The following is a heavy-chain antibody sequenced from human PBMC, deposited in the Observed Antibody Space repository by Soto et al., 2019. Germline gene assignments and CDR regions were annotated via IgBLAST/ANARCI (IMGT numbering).Heavy chain of an antibody. Sequence: SETLSLTCSVSGGSISTVGHYWTWIRQPPGKGLEWIGSIYHTGSTYYSKSLRSRLTMSVDTSKSQFSLRLSSVTAADTAVYYCAKVPAAITYYYYGMDVWGQGTTVTVSS. V-gene: IGHV4-31*03. D-gene: IGHD2-2*01. CDR2: IYHTGST. CDR3: AKVPAAITYYYYGMDV. J-gene: IGHJ6*02. CDR1: GGSISTVGHY.